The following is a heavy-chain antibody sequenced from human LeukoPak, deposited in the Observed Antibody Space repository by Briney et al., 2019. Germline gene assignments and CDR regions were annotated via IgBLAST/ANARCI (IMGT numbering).Heavy chain of an antibody. V-gene: IGHV4-59*01. CDR2: IYYSGST. D-gene: IGHD1-26*01. J-gene: IGHJ6*02. CDR3: ARGHVSRSYGYGMDA. Sequence: SETLSLTCTVSGGSISSYYWSWIRQPPGKGLEWIGYIYYSGSTNYNPSLKSRVTISVDTSKNQFSLKLSSVTAADTAVYYCARGHVSRSYGYGMDAWGQGTTVTVSS. CDR1: GGSISSYY.